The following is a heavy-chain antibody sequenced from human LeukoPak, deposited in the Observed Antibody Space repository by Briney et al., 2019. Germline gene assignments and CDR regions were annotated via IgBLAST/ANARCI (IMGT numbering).Heavy chain of an antibody. D-gene: IGHD2-15*01. CDR3: ARESCSGGSCYSGLVAFGI. J-gene: IGHJ3*02. Sequence: PGGSLRLSCAASGFTSSSYWMSWVRQAPGKGLEWVANIKQDGSEKYYVDSVKGRFTISRDNDKNSLYLQMNSLRAEDTAVYYCARESCSGGSCYSGLVAFGIWGQGTMVTVSS. CDR2: IKQDGSEK. CDR1: GFTSSSYW. V-gene: IGHV3-7*01.